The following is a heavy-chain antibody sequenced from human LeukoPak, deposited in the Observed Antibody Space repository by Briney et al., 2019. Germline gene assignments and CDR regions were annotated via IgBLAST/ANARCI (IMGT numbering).Heavy chain of an antibody. Sequence: SETLSLTCTVSGGSISSSSYYWGWIRQPPGKGLEWIGSIYYSGSTYYNPSLKSRVTISVDTSKNQFSLKLSSVTAADTAVYYCARQYSSGWYHYSSREFIDPWGQGTLVTVSS. CDR3: ARQYSSGWYHYSSREFIDP. CDR2: IYYSGST. J-gene: IGHJ5*02. D-gene: IGHD6-19*01. V-gene: IGHV4-39*01. CDR1: GGSISSSSYY.